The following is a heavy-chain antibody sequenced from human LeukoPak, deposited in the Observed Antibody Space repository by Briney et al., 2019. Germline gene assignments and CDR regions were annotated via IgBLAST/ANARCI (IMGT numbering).Heavy chain of an antibody. V-gene: IGHV3-7*01. D-gene: IGHD2-15*01. Sequence: GGSLRLSCAASGLTFGSYWMSWVRQAPGKGLEWVANIHPNGGVKNYVDSVKGRFTISRDNAANSLYLQVNSLRAEDSAVYYCATTFPYCSSGNCALGGQGTLVTVSS. J-gene: IGHJ4*02. CDR1: GLTFGSYW. CDR2: IHPNGGVK. CDR3: ATTFPYCSSGNCAL.